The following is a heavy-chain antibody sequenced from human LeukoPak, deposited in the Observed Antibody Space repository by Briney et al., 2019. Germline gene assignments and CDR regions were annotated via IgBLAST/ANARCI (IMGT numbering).Heavy chain of an antibody. CDR3: ARGQADYFGLDV. Sequence: GGSLRLSCAASGFTFSRSGMCWVRQAPGKGLERMAVIYYDGSKKYYADSVKGRFTISRDNSRNTLYLEMNSLRTDDTAVYYCARGQADYFGLDVWGQGTTVTVSS. V-gene: IGHV3-33*07. CDR2: IYYDGSKK. CDR1: GFTFSRSG. J-gene: IGHJ6*02.